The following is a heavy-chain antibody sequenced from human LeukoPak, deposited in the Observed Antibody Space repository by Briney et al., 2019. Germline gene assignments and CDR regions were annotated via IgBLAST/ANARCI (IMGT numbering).Heavy chain of an antibody. J-gene: IGHJ5*02. Sequence: PVGSLRLSCAASGFTFSSYGMHWVRQAPGKGLEWVAFIRYDGSNKYYADSVKGRFTISRDNSKNTLYLQMGSLRAEDMAVYYCARGGPIAVADTGNWFDPWGQGTLVTVPS. CDR3: ARGGPIAVADTGNWFDP. CDR2: IRYDGSNK. CDR1: GFTFSSYG. D-gene: IGHD6-19*01. V-gene: IGHV3-30*02.